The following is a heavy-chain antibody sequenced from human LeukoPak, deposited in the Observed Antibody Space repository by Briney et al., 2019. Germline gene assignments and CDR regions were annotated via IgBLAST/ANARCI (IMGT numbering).Heavy chain of an antibody. J-gene: IGHJ5*02. CDR3: ARDRVAELELPNWFDP. V-gene: IGHV1-2*02. Sequence: GASVKVSCRASGYTFTYYYMHWVRQAPGRGLEWMGWINPNSGGTNYAQKFQGRVTMTRDTSISTAYMELSRLRSDDTAVYYCARDRVAELELPNWFDPWGQGTLVTVSS. D-gene: IGHD1-7*01. CDR1: GYTFTYYY. CDR2: INPNSGGT.